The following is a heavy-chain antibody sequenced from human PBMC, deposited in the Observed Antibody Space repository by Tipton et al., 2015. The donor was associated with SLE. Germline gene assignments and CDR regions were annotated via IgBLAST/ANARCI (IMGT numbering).Heavy chain of an antibody. CDR1: GGSISTYY. D-gene: IGHD4-23*01. V-gene: IGHV4-4*08. J-gene: IGHJ6*03. Sequence: LRLSCTVSGGSISTYYWSWIRQPPGKGLEWIGRIYTSGSTNYNPSLKSRVTISLDTSKNQFSLRLSSVTAADTAVYYCARDGVLRGNWSFGYYYYYMDVWGKGTTVTVSS. CDR3: ARDGVLRGNWSFGYYYYYMDV. CDR2: IYTSGST.